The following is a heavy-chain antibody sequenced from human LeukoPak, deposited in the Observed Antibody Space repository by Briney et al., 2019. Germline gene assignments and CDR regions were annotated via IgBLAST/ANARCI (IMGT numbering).Heavy chain of an antibody. CDR2: IYSGGST. Sequence: PGGSLRLSCAASGFTVSSNYMSWVRQAPGKGLEWVSVIYSGGSTYYADSVKGRFTISRDNSKNTLYLQVNSLRAEDTAVYYCARFNYDYVWGSYRYRSYYMDVWGKGTTVTISS. CDR1: GFTVSSNY. J-gene: IGHJ6*03. V-gene: IGHV3-53*01. CDR3: ARFNYDYVWGSYRYRSYYMDV. D-gene: IGHD3-16*02.